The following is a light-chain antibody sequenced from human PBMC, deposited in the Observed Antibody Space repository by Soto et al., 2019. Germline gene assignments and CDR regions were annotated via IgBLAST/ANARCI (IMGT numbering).Light chain of an antibody. V-gene: IGKV1-9*01. CDR3: QQLNSYPLT. CDR2: AAS. Sequence: DIQLTQSPSFLSASVGDRVTITCRASQGISSYLAWYQQTPGKAPKLLIYAASTLQSGVPSRFSGSGSGTEFTLTISSLQLEDFATYYCQQLNSYPLTFGGGTKVEIK. J-gene: IGKJ4*01. CDR1: QGISSY.